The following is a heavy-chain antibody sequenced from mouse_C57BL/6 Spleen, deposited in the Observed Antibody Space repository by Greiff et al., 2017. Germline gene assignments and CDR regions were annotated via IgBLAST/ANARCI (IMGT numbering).Heavy chain of an antibody. CDR3: GRRDYYSNYEGLAMEY. D-gene: IGHD2-5*01. Sequence: VQLQQPGAELVMPGASVKLSCKASGYTFTSYWMHWVKQRPGQGLEWIGEIDPSDSYTNSNQKFKGKSTLTVDKSSSTAYMQLSSLTSEDSAVYYCGRRDYYSNYEGLAMEYWGQGTSVTVSS. V-gene: IGHV1-69*01. J-gene: IGHJ4*01. CDR1: GYTFTSYW. CDR2: IDPSDSYT.